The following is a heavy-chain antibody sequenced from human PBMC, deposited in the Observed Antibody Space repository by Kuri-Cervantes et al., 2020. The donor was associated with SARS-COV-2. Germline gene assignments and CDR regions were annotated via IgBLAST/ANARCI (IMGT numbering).Heavy chain of an antibody. V-gene: IGHV3-74*01. CDR2: INSDGSST. J-gene: IGHJ3*02. D-gene: IGHD1-20*01. CDR1: GFTFSSYW. Sequence: GESLKISCAASGFTFSSYWMHWVRQAPGKGLVWVSRINSDGSSTSYADSVKDRFTISRDNAKNTLYLQMNSLRAEDTAVYYCARVEWYNWNLFDAFDIWGQGTMVTVSS. CDR3: ARVEWYNWNLFDAFDI.